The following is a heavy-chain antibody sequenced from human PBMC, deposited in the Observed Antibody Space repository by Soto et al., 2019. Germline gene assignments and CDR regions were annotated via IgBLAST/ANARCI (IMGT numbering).Heavy chain of an antibody. J-gene: IGHJ6*02. Sequence: QVQLVESGGGVVQPGRSLRLSCAASGFTFRTYGMHWVRQAPGKGLEWVAVIWYDGTHKYYADFVKGRLTISRDNSKNTLYLQMNSLRGDDTAVYYCARGRSEGVTGDYAMDVWGQGTTVTVSS. CDR2: IWYDGTHK. CDR3: ARGRSEGVTGDYAMDV. D-gene: IGHD3-10*01. V-gene: IGHV3-33*01. CDR1: GFTFRTYG.